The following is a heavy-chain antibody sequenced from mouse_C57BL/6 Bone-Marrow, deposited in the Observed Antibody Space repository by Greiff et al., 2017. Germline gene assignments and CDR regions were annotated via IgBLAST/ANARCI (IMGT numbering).Heavy chain of an antibody. J-gene: IGHJ3*01. V-gene: IGHV14-3*01. CDR2: IDPANGNT. CDR1: GFNIKNTY. CDR3: APYYGSSPAWFAY. D-gene: IGHD1-1*01. Sequence: EVQLQESVAELVRPGASVKLSCTASGFNIKNTYMHWVKQRPEQGLEWIGRIDPANGNTKYAPKFQGKATITADTSSNTAYLQLSSLTSEDTAIYYWAPYYGSSPAWFAYWGQGTLVTVSA.